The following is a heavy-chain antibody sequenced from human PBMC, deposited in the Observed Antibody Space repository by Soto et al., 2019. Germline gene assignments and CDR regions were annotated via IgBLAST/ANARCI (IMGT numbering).Heavy chain of an antibody. Sequence: VGSLRLSCAASGFTFSDYYMSWIRQAPGKGLEWVSYISSSGSTIYYADSVKGRFTISRDNAKNSLYLQMNSLRAEDTAVYYCAREGVIEVAGGCFDPWGQRTLVTVSS. CDR3: AREGVIEVAGGCFDP. CDR1: GFTFSDYY. D-gene: IGHD6-19*01. CDR2: ISSSGSTI. V-gene: IGHV3-11*01. J-gene: IGHJ5*02.